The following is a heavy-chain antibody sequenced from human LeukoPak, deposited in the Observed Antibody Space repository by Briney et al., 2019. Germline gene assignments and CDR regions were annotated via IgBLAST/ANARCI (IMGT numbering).Heavy chain of an antibody. CDR2: IKQDGSVK. CDR1: GFTFSKFW. V-gene: IGHV3-7*01. Sequence: PGGSLRLSCAVSGFTFSKFWMHWVRQAPGKGLEWVANIKQDGSVKYYVDSVKGRFTTSRDNAKNSLFLQMNSLRVEDTAVYYCAASRSLDRSLDYWGQGTLVTVSS. D-gene: IGHD3-9*01. J-gene: IGHJ4*02. CDR3: AASRSLDRSLDY.